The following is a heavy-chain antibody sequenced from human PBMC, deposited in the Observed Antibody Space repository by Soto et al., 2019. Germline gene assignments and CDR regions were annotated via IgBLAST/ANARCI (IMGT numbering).Heavy chain of an antibody. CDR2: IYYSGST. CDR1: GGSISSGGYY. CDR3: ARVGRGGKHCSGTSCYPRDGFDF. Sequence: SETLSLTCTVSGGSISSGGYYWSWIRQHPGKGLEWIGYIYYSGSTYYNPSLKSRVTISVDTSKNQFSLKLSSVTAADTAVYYCARVGRGGKHCSGTSCYPRDGFDFWGQGTMVTVSS. J-gene: IGHJ3*01. D-gene: IGHD2-15*01. V-gene: IGHV4-31*03.